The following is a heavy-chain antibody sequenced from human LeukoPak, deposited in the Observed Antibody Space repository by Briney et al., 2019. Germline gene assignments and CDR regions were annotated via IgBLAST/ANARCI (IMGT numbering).Heavy chain of an antibody. V-gene: IGHV5-51*01. Sequence: GESLKISCKGSGYSFTSYWIGWVRQMPGKGLEWMGIIFPSDSDTRYSPSLQGQVTISADKSISTAYLQWSSLKASDTAMYYCARRFYYDSSGFYYDSFDIWGQGTMVTVSS. CDR3: ARRFYYDSSGFYYDSFDI. CDR1: GYSFTSYW. CDR2: IFPSDSDT. J-gene: IGHJ3*02. D-gene: IGHD3-22*01.